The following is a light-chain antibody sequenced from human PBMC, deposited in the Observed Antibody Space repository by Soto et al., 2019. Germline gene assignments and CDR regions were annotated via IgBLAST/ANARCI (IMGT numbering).Light chain of an antibody. CDR2: DVT. CDR3: CSYKSSSTLYV. J-gene: IGLJ1*01. Sequence: QSVLTQPASVSGPPGQSITISCTGTSSDIGAYNYVSWYQQHPGKAPKLIIYDVTNRPAGISSRFSASKSGNTASLTISVLQAEDEADYYCCSYKSSSTLYVFGTGTKVTVL. CDR1: SSDIGAYNY. V-gene: IGLV2-14*03.